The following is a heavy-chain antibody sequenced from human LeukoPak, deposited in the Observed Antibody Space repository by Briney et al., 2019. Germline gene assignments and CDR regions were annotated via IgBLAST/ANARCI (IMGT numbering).Heavy chain of an antibody. CDR1: GFTFSTYC. Sequence: SGGSLRLSCAASGFTFSTYCMNWVRQAPGKGLEWVSSISTSRSYIYYADSVKGRSTISRDNAKNSLYLQLNSPRAEVTAVYYCAVDPYDFWSGFYEWNDYWGQGTLVTVSS. V-gene: IGHV3-21*01. CDR3: AVDPYDFWSGFYEWNDY. D-gene: IGHD3-3*01. J-gene: IGHJ4*02. CDR2: ISTSRSYI.